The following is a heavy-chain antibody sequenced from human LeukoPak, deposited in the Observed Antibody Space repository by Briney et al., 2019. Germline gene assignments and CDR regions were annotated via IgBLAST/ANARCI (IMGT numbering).Heavy chain of an antibody. D-gene: IGHD3-22*01. CDR1: GYXFSDYY. CDR3: ARAGGPYYYESSGYYYQNWFDS. J-gene: IGHJ5*01. V-gene: IGHV1-2*06. CDR2: INSNSGGT. Sequence: ASVKVSCKSSGYXFSDYYMHWVRQAPGQGLEWMGRINSNSGGTGFAEKFRGRVTMTRDTSISTAYMELSRLTSDDTAVYYCARAGGPYYYESSGYYYQNWFDSWGQGTLVTVSS.